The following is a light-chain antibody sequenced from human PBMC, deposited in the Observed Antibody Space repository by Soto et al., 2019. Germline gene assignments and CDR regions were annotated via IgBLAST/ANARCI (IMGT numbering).Light chain of an antibody. J-gene: IGKJ4*01. Sequence: EVVMRQSPATLSVSPGERATLPCRASHRVSSYLAWYQQKPGQAPRLLIYDASNRATGIPARFSGSGSGTDFTLTISSPEPEDFAVYYCQQRSNWPLTLGGGTKV. CDR2: DAS. CDR1: HRVSSY. V-gene: IGKV3-11*01. CDR3: QQRSNWPLT.